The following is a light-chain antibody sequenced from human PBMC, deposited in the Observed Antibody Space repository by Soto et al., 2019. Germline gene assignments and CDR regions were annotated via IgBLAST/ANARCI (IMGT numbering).Light chain of an antibody. V-gene: IGKV1-5*03. Sequence: DVQMTQSPSTLSASVGDRVTITCRASQSISAWLAWYQQKPGKAPNLLIYKASTLESGVPSRFSGSGSGTEFTLTISSPQPDDFATYYCQQYNSYSSITFGQGTRLEIK. CDR1: QSISAW. J-gene: IGKJ5*01. CDR3: QQYNSYSSIT. CDR2: KAS.